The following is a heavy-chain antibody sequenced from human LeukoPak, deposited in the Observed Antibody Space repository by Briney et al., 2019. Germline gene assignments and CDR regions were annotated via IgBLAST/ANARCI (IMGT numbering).Heavy chain of an antibody. D-gene: IGHD3-3*01. CDR3: AKDGYLPEYYDFWSGYYMAFDY. V-gene: IGHV3-23*01. Sequence: GGSLRLSCAASGFTFSSYAMSWVRQAPGKGLEWVSAISGSGGSTYYADSVKGRFTISRDNSKNTLYLQMNSLRAEDTAVYYCAKDGYLPEYYDFWSGYYMAFDYWGQGTLVTVSS. CDR1: GFTFSSYA. CDR2: ISGSGGST. J-gene: IGHJ4*02.